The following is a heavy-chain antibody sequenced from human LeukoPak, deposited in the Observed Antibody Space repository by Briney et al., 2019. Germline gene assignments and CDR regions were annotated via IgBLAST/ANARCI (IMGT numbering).Heavy chain of an antibody. CDR3: ARGRFFDL. CDR2: ISSTRNYR. J-gene: IGHJ2*01. Sequence: GGSLRLSCVASGFTFTTYGMHWVRQAPGKGLEWVSSISSTRNYRYSADSVKGRFTISTDDAKNSLYLQMNSLRAEDTAVYYCARGRFFDLWGRGTLVTVSS. V-gene: IGHV3-21*01. CDR1: GFTFTTYG.